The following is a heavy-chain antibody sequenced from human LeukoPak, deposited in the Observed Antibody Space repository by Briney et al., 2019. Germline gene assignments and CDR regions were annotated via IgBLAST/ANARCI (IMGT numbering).Heavy chain of an antibody. CDR3: ARVRYSDSSVLTRKRSYYFDY. V-gene: IGHV4-4*07. J-gene: IGHJ4*02. CDR1: GGSISSYY. CDR2: ISTSGST. Sequence: SETLSLTCTFSGGSISSYYWSWIRQPAGKGLESIGHISTSGSTNYNPFLKSRVTMSVDASKNQFSLKLSSVTAADTAVYCCARVRYSDSSVLTRKRSYYFDYWGQGTLVTVSS. D-gene: IGHD3-22*01.